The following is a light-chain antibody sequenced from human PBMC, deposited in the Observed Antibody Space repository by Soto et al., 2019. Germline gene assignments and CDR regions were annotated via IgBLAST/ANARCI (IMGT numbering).Light chain of an antibody. CDR2: AAS. J-gene: IGKJ5*01. Sequence: DIQMTQSPSSLSASVGDRVTITCRASQSISGHLNWYQQKPRKAPKLLIFAASNLQSGVPSRFSGSGSGTDFTLTISSLQPEDFATYYCQQSFRTPLTFGQGTRLESK. V-gene: IGKV1-39*01. CDR3: QQSFRTPLT. CDR1: QSISGH.